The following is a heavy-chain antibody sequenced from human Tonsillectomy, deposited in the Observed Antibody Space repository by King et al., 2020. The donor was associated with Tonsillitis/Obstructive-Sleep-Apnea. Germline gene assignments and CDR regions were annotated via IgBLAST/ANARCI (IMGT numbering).Heavy chain of an antibody. CDR2: INPSDGIT. CDR1: GYSFTRHY. J-gene: IGHJ4*02. CDR3: ARDDVVGRYIDS. V-gene: IGHV1-46*01. Sequence: LVESGAEVKTPGASVKVSCKASGYSFTRHYIHWVRQARGQGLEWLGIINPSDGITTYAQKFQGRVTMTTDTSARTVYLELSSLRSEDTAVYYCARDDVVGRYIDSWGQGTLVTVSS. D-gene: IGHD2-21*01.